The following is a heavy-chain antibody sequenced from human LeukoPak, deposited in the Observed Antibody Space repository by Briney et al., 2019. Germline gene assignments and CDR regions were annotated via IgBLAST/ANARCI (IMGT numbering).Heavy chain of an antibody. D-gene: IGHD3-10*01. Sequence: SETLSLTCTGSGDSISHGDYYWSWVRQPPGQGLEWIGYIYYTGGTQYSPSLQSRVIMSLDMSKNLFSLKLSSVTAADTAVYYCARDLRGYGVLNFWGQGTLVTVSS. CDR3: ARDLRGYGVLNF. V-gene: IGHV4-30-4*01. CDR1: GDSISHGDYY. J-gene: IGHJ4*02. CDR2: IYYTGGT.